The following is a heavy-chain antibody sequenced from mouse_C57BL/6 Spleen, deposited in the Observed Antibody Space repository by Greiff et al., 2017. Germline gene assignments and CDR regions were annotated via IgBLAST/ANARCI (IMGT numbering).Heavy chain of an antibody. CDR2: IDPSDSYT. Sequence: VQLQQPGAELVRPGTSVKLSCKASGYTFTSYWMHWVKQRPGHGLEWIGGIDPSDSYTNYNQKFKGKATLTVDTASSTAYMQLSSLTSEDSAVYYCASLYGSSPYYFDYWGQGTTLTVSS. V-gene: IGHV1-59*01. D-gene: IGHD1-1*01. J-gene: IGHJ2*01. CDR3: ASLYGSSPYYFDY. CDR1: GYTFTSYW.